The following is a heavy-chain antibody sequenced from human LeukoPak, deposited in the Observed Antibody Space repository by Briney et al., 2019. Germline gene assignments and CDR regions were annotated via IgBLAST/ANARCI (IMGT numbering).Heavy chain of an antibody. CDR1: GFTFSSYS. CDR2: ISSSSSIT. V-gene: IGHV3-48*02. D-gene: IGHD3-22*01. J-gene: IGHJ4*02. CDR3: AKYYYDSSGYYYVFGY. Sequence: PGGSPRLSCAASGFTFSSYSMNWVRQAPGKGLEWVSYISSSSSITYYADSVKGRFTISRDNAKNSLYLQMNSLRDEDTAVYYCAKYYYDSSGYYYVFGYWGQGTLVTVSS.